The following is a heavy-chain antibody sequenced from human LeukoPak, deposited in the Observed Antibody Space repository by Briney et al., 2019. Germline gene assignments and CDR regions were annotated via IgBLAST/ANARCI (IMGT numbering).Heavy chain of an antibody. V-gene: IGHV4-30-4*01. J-gene: IGHJ4*02. D-gene: IGHD3-22*01. CDR3: ARDPGYYDSSGYVD. Sequence: SQTLSLTCTVSGGSISSGDYYWSWIRQPPGKGLEWIGYIYCSGSTYYNPSLKSRVTISVDTSKNQFSLQLSSVTAVDTAVYYCARDPGYYDSSGYVDWGQGTLVTVSS. CDR1: GGSISSGDYY. CDR2: IYCSGST.